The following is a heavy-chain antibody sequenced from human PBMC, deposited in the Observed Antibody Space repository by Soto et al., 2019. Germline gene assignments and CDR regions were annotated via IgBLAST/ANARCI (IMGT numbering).Heavy chain of an antibody. V-gene: IGHV1-8*01. Sequence: ASVKVSCKASGYTFTSYDINWVRQATGQGLEWMGWMNPNSGNTGYAQKFQGRVTMTRNTSISTAYMGLSSLRSEDTAVYYCARGLWFGELGAFDIWGQGTMVTVSS. D-gene: IGHD3-10*01. CDR1: GYTFTSYD. CDR2: MNPNSGNT. J-gene: IGHJ3*02. CDR3: ARGLWFGELGAFDI.